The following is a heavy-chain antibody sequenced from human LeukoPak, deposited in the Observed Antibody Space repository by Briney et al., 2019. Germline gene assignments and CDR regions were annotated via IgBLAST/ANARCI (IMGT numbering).Heavy chain of an antibody. V-gene: IGHV3-21*01. CDR2: ISSSSSYI. CDR1: GFTFSSYS. CDR3: ARGAASGYSNDY. J-gene: IGHJ4*02. D-gene: IGHD2-15*01. Sequence: GGSLRLSCAASGFTFSSYSMNWVRQAPGKGLEWVSSISSSSSYIYYADSVKGRFTISRDNAKNSLYLQMNSLRAEDTAVYYCARGAASGYSNDYWGQGTLVTVSS.